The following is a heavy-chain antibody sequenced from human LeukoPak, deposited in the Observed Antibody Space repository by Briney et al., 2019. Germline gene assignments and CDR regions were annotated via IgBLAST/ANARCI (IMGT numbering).Heavy chain of an antibody. J-gene: IGHJ6*02. Sequence: GGSLRLSCTASGFTFSTYWMSWVRQTPEKGLEWVANIEEDGSEEVYVDSVKGRFTISRDNAKSSLYLQMNSLRTEDTAVYYCARDPYSRSWSYGMDVWGQGTTVTVSS. CDR3: ARDPYSRSWSYGMDV. D-gene: IGHD6-13*01. CDR1: GFTFSTYW. CDR2: IEEDGSEE. V-gene: IGHV3-7*05.